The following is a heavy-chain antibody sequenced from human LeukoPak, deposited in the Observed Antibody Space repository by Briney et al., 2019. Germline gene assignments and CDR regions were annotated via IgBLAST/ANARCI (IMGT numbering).Heavy chain of an antibody. CDR1: GFTFSSYA. Sequence: GGSLRLSCAASGFTFSSYAMHWVRQAPGKGLEWVAVISYDGSNKYYADSVKGRFTISRDNSKNTLYLQMNSLRAEDTAVYYCAKGDTMIVVVIVFDYWGQGTLVTVSS. CDR2: ISYDGSNK. V-gene: IGHV3-30-3*01. J-gene: IGHJ4*02. CDR3: AKGDTMIVVVIVFDY. D-gene: IGHD3-22*01.